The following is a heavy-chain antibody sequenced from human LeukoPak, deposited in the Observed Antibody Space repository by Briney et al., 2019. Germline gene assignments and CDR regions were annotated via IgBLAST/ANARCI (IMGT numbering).Heavy chain of an antibody. CDR3: ARTAERQQMVQGTYFYYYFMDV. J-gene: IGHJ6*03. CDR2: IYTTGST. D-gene: IGHD6-13*01. V-gene: IGHV4-4*07. CDR1: GASISGYY. Sequence: SETLSLTCSVSGASISGYYWTWIRQPAGRGLEWIGRIYTTGSTKYNPSLKSRGIMSVDASTNQSSRSLTSVPAADPAVYFCARTAERQQMVQGTYFYYYFMDVWAKGTTVTISS.